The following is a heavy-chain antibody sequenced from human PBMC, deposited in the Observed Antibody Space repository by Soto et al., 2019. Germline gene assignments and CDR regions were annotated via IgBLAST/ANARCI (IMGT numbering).Heavy chain of an antibody. J-gene: IGHJ6*02. Sequence: WGSLRLSCAASGFTFSSYSMNWVRQAPGKGLERVSSISSSSSYIYYADSVKGRFTISRDNAKNSLYLQMNSLRAEDTAVYYCARPRGYGSSPYYYYYYGMDVWGQGTTVTVSS. D-gene: IGHD6-13*01. V-gene: IGHV3-21*01. CDR2: ISSSSSYI. CDR1: GFTFSSYS. CDR3: ARPRGYGSSPYYYYYYGMDV.